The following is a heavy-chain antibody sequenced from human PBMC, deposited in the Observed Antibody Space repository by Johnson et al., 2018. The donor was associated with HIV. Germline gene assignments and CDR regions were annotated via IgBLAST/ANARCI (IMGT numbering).Heavy chain of an antibody. CDR2: IWYDGSNK. Sequence: QVQLVESGGGVVQPGRSLRLSCAASGFTFSSYGMHWVRQAPGKGLEWVAVIWYDGSNKYYADSVKGRFTISRDNSKNTLYLQMNNLRAGDTAVYFCARESRDGPNLRAFDIWGQGTTVIVSS. J-gene: IGHJ3*02. D-gene: IGHD5-24*01. V-gene: IGHV3-33*01. CDR3: ARESRDGPNLRAFDI. CDR1: GFTFSSYG.